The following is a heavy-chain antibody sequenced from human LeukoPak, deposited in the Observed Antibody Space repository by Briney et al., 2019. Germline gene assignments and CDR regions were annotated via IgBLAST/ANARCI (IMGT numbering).Heavy chain of an antibody. J-gene: IGHJ3*02. Sequence: PGGSLRLSCAASGFTFSSYAMSWVRQIPGKGLEWVAFIRYDGINKYSADSVKGRFTISRDNFKNTLYLQMNSLRAEDTADCAKEGDYYGSGSYRDAFNIWGQGTMVTVSS. CDR2: IRYDGINK. V-gene: IGHV3-30*02. CDR1: GFTFSSYA. D-gene: IGHD3-10*01. CDR3: EGDYYGSGSYRDAFNI.